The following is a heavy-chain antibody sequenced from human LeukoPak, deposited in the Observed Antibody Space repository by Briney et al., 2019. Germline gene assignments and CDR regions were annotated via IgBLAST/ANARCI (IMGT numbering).Heavy chain of an antibody. D-gene: IGHD3-10*01. J-gene: IGHJ3*02. CDR1: GGSISSSNW. Sequence: SETLSLTRAVSGGSISSSNWWSWVRQPPGKGLEWIGEIYHSGSTNYNPSLKSRVTISVDKSKNQFSLKLSSVTAADTAVYYCAVGGVYLRGGAEAFDIWGQGTMVTVSS. V-gene: IGHV4-4*02. CDR3: AVGGVYLRGGAEAFDI. CDR2: IYHSGST.